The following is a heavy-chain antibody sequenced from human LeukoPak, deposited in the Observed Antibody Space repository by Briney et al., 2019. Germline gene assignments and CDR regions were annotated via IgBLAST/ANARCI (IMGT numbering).Heavy chain of an antibody. V-gene: IGHV1-18*01. CDR2: ISAYNGNT. Sequence: ASVRVSFKASGYTFTIYGISWVRQAPGQGREGRGGISAYNGNTNYAQKLQGRGTMTTDTSTSTAYMALRSLRSDDTAVYYCAREPAGYYTSDAFDIWGQGTMVTVSS. D-gene: IGHD3/OR15-3a*01. CDR3: AREPAGYYTSDAFDI. CDR1: GYTFTIYG. J-gene: IGHJ3*02.